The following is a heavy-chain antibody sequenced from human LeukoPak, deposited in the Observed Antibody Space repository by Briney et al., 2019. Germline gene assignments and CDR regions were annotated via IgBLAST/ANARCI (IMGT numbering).Heavy chain of an antibody. CDR3: ARDMAVVAATFWFDP. V-gene: IGHV1-2*06. J-gene: IGHJ5*02. Sequence: ASVKVSCKASGYTFTGYYMHWVRQAPGQGLEWMGRIDPNSGGTNYAQKFQGRATMTRDTSISTAYMELSRLRSDETAVYYCARDMAVVAATFWFDPWGQGTLVTVSS. D-gene: IGHD2-15*01. CDR2: IDPNSGGT. CDR1: GYTFTGYY.